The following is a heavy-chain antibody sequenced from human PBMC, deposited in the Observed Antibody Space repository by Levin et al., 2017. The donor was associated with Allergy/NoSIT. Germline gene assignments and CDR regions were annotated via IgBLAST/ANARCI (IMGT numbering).Heavy chain of an antibody. J-gene: IGHJ6*02. D-gene: IGHD2-2*01. V-gene: IGHV4-4*02. CDR3: ARERVVVPAAMYGRYGMDV. CDR2: IYHSGST. Sequence: SQTLSLTCAVSGGSISSSNWWSWVRQPPGKGLEWIGEIYHSGSTNYNPSLKSRVTISVDKSKNQFSLKLSSVTAADTAVYYCARERVVVPAAMYGRYGMDVWGQGTTVTVSS. CDR1: GGSISSSNW.